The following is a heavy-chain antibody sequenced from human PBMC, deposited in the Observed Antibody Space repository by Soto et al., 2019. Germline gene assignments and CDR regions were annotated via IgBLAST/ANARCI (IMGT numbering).Heavy chain of an antibody. D-gene: IGHD6-13*01. V-gene: IGHV1-58*01. CDR2: IVVGSGNT. J-gene: IGHJ4*02. Sequence: GASVKVSCKASGFTFTSSAVQWVRQARGQRLEWIGWIVVGSGNTNYAQKFQERVTITRDMSTSTAYMELSSLRSEDTAVYYCAAGYFGAAAGTDDDYWGQGTLVTVSS. CDR3: AAGYFGAAAGTDDDY. CDR1: GFTFTSSA.